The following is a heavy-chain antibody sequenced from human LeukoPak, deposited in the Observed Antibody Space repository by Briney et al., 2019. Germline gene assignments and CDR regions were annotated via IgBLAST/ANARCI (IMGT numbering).Heavy chain of an antibody. CDR1: GYTFISYD. CDR2: MNPNTGNT. V-gene: IGHV1-8*01. D-gene: IGHD6-19*01. CDR3: ARRAVGNSYYYSMDV. Sequence: AASVKVSCKASGYTFISYDLNWVRQVPGQGLEWMGWMNPNTGNTGYAQKFQGRVTITRNTSISTAFMELSSLRPEDTAVYYCARRAVGNSYYYSMDVWGKGTTVTVSS. J-gene: IGHJ6*03.